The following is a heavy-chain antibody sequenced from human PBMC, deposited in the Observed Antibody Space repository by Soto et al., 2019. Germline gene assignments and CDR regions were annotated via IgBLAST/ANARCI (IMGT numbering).Heavy chain of an antibody. CDR2: IHYSGST. J-gene: IGHJ5*02. V-gene: IGHV4-59*01. Sequence: PSETLSLTCTVSGGSISNYYWSWIRQPPGKGLEWIGYIHYSGSTNYSPSLKSRVTISVDTSKNQFSLKLSSVTAADTAVYYCARAYCRGDTCSPYNGFDPWGQGTLVTVSS. CDR3: ARAYCRGDTCSPYNGFDP. D-gene: IGHD2-15*01. CDR1: GGSISNYY.